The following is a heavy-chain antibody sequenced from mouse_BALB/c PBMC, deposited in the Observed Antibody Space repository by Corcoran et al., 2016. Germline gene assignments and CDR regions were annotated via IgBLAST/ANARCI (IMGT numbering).Heavy chain of an antibody. CDR1: GYTFTNYG. J-gene: IGHJ1*01. D-gene: IGHD1-1*01. CDR3: ARWAYYYGSSCWYFDV. Sequence: QIQLVQSGPELKKPGETVKISCKASGYTFTNYGMNWVNQDPGKGLKWMGWINTYTGEPTYADDFKGLFAFSLETSASTAYLQINNLKNEDMATYVCARWAYYYGSSCWYFDVWGAGTTVTVSS. CDR2: INTYTGEP. V-gene: IGHV9-1*02.